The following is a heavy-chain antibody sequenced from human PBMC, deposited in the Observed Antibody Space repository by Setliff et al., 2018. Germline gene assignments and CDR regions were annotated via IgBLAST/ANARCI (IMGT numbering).Heavy chain of an antibody. CDR3: ASPRRDDLDSPFDAFDI. Sequence: SETLSLTCSLSGVTIGGNNYYYWAWIRQPPGKGLEWIGTISYSGGVFYNPSLERRVTLSIDTSNNQFSLRLSSVTAADTAVYYCASPRRDDLDSPFDAFDIWGQGAMVTVSS. CDR1: GVTIGGNNYYY. D-gene: IGHD3-3*01. J-gene: IGHJ3*02. CDR2: ISYSGGV. V-gene: IGHV4-39*07.